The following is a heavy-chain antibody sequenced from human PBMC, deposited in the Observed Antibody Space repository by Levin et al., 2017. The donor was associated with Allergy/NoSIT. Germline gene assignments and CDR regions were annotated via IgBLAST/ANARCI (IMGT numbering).Heavy chain of an antibody. J-gene: IGHJ4*02. Sequence: PSETLSLTCTVSGGSISSGSYYWSWIRQPAGKGLEWIGRIYTSGSTNYNPSLKSRVTISVDTSKNQFSLKLSSVTAADTAVYYCAREDPTAIGEARGYWGQGTLVTVSS. CDR2: IYTSGST. CDR1: GGSISSGSYY. V-gene: IGHV4-61*02. CDR3: AREDPTAIGEARGY. D-gene: IGHD2-21*02.